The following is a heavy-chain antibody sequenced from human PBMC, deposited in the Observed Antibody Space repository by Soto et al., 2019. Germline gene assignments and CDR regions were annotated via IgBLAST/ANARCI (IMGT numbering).Heavy chain of an antibody. CDR2: IYDSGST. Sequence: PSETLSLTCTVSGDSIRSYYWSWLRQPPGKGLEWIGYIYDSGSTNYNPSLKSRVTISVDTSKSQFSLKLRSVTAADTAVYYCARARAYYDSIGLYLDYWGQGTLVTVSS. CDR1: GDSIRSYY. J-gene: IGHJ4*02. D-gene: IGHD3-22*01. V-gene: IGHV4-59*01. CDR3: ARARAYYDSIGLYLDY.